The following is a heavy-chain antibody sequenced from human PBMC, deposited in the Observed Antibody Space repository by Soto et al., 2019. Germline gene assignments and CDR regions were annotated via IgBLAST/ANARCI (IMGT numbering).Heavy chain of an antibody. CDR2: ICGSGGST. J-gene: IGHJ4*02. CDR3: AKVPKAIRAFDY. V-gene: IGHV3-23*01. D-gene: IGHD2-21*01. Sequence: EVQLLDSGGGFVQPGGSLRLSCAASGFTFSGYTMNWVRQAPGKGLEWVSGICGSGGSTYYADSVKGRFTISRDNSKNMLFLQMSVLRAEDTVVYCWAKVPKAIRAFDYWGQGTLVTVSS. CDR1: GFTFSGYT.